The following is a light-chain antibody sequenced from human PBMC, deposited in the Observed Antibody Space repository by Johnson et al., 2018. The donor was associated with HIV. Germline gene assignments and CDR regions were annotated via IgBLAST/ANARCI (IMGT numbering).Light chain of an antibody. Sequence: QPVLTQPPSVSAAPGQTVTISCSGSSSNIGNNYVSWYQQLPGTAPKLLIYDNNKRPSGIPDRFSGSKSGTSATLGITGLQTGDEANYYCGTWDSSLSAGVFGTGTKVTVL. CDR1: SSNIGNNY. CDR2: DNN. CDR3: GTWDSSLSAGV. J-gene: IGLJ1*01. V-gene: IGLV1-51*01.